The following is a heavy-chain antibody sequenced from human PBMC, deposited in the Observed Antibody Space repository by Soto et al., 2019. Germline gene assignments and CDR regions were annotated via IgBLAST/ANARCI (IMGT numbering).Heavy chain of an antibody. CDR2: ISGSGGST. D-gene: IGHD2-15*01. CDR1: GITFSSYG. CDR3: VKDDRILGRRYFDL. Sequence: PGGSLRLSCAASGITFSSYGMHWVRQAPGKGLEWVSLISGSGGSTYYADSVKGRFTISRDNSRDTLYLQMNSMRVEDTAVYYCVKDDRILGRRYFDLWGRGTLVTVSS. J-gene: IGHJ2*01. V-gene: IGHV3-23*01.